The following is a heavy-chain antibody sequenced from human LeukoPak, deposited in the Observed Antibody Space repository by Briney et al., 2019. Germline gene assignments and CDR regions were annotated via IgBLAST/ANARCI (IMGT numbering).Heavy chain of an antibody. J-gene: IGHJ3*02. V-gene: IGHV3-21*01. CDR1: GFTFSSYS. Sequence: NPGGSLRLSCAASGFTFSSYSMNWVRQAPGKGLGWVSSISSSSSYIYYADSVKGRFTISRDNAKNSLYLQMNSLRAEDTAVYYCARYGGPRVHDAFGIWGQGTMVTVSS. CDR2: ISSSSSYI. CDR3: ARYGGPRVHDAFGI. D-gene: IGHD4-23*01.